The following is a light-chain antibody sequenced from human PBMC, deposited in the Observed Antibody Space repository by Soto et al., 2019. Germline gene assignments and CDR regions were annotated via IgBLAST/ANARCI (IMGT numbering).Light chain of an antibody. V-gene: IGKV1-39*01. Sequence: DIQMTQSPSSLSASVGDRVTITCRASQSISSYLNWYQQKPGKAPKLLIYAASSLQSGVPSRFXXXXXXXXXXXXXXXXQPEDFATYYCQQSYSTPLITFGQGTRLEIK. J-gene: IGKJ5*01. CDR2: AAS. CDR1: QSISSY. CDR3: QQSYSTPLIT.